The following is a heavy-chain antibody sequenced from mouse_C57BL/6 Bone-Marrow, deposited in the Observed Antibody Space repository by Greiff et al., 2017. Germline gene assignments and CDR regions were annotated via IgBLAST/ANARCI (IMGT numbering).Heavy chain of an antibody. J-gene: IGHJ4*01. Sequence: VQLQQSGAELVKPGASVKLSCTASGFNIKDYYMHWVKQRTEQGLEWIGRIDPEDVETKYAPKFQGKATITADPSSNTAYLQLSSLTSEDTAVYYCARRQLRLRAMDYWCQGTSVTGSS. D-gene: IGHD3-2*02. V-gene: IGHV14-2*01. CDR3: ARRQLRLRAMDY. CDR1: GFNIKDYY. CDR2: IDPEDVET.